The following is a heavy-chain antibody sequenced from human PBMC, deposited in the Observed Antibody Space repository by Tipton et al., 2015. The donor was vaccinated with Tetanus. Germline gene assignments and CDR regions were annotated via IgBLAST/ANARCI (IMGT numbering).Heavy chain of an antibody. CDR3: AEASYYDSSGTYDY. V-gene: IGHV3-23*01. CDR1: GFTFSSYA. D-gene: IGHD3-22*01. J-gene: IGHJ4*02. CDR2: ISGSGGST. Sequence: SLRLSCAASGFTFSSYAMSWVRQAPGKGLEWVSAISGSGGSTYYADSVKGRFTISRDNSKNTLYLQMNSLRAEDTAVYYCAEASYYDSSGTYDYWGQGTLVTVSS.